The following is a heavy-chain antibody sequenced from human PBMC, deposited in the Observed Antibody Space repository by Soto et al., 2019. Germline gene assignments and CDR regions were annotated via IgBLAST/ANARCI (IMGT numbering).Heavy chain of an antibody. V-gene: IGHV4-39*01. J-gene: IGHJ4*02. D-gene: IGHD4-17*01. Sequence: PSEALSLTFTFSCGSVTNISDYWCWSLESAGKGLELIGSVYYRGRSYSKSSVKIRVTISVDTAKNQFSLNFNSVTASDTALYYCVSQRTTVLTQAYFDYWGPGALVTVSS. CDR3: VSQRTTVLTQAYFDY. CDR2: VYYRGRS. CDR1: CGSVTNISDY.